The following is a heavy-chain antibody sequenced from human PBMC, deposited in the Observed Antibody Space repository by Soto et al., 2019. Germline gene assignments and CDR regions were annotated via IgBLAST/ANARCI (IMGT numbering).Heavy chain of an antibody. Sequence: GGSLRLSCAASGFAFSTYGMSWVRQGPGKGLEWVSSISANGGSTLYADSVKGRFTISRDNSKNTLYLQMNSLRAEDTAVFYCAKRRLSGVAVPGIFDYWGHGTLVTVSS. CDR2: ISANGGST. D-gene: IGHD6-19*01. J-gene: IGHJ4*01. CDR3: AKRRLSGVAVPGIFDY. V-gene: IGHV3-23*01. CDR1: GFAFSTYG.